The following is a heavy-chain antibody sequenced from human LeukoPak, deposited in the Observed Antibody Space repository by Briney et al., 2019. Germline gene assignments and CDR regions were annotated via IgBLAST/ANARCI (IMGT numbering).Heavy chain of an antibody. CDR1: GGSISSGSYY. J-gene: IGHJ4*02. Sequence: SETLSLTCTVSGGSISSGSYYWSWIRQPAGKGLEWIGRIYTSGSTNYNPSLKSRVTISVDTSKNQFSLKLSSVTAAVTAVYYCARDRGDTAPQLIDYWGQGTLVTVSS. V-gene: IGHV4-61*02. CDR3: ARDRGDTAPQLIDY. CDR2: IYTSGST. D-gene: IGHD5-18*01.